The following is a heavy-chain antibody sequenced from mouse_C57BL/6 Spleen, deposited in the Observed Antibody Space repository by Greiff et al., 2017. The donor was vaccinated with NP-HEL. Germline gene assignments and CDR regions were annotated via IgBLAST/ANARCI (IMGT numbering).Heavy chain of an antibody. J-gene: IGHJ2*01. D-gene: IGHD1-1*01. CDR3: ARERDRTTVVLNYFDY. CDR1: GYAFSSYW. V-gene: IGHV1-80*01. Sequence: VQLQQSGAELVKPGASVKISCKASGYAFSSYWMNWVKQRPGKGLEWIGQIYPGDGDTNYNGKFKGKATLTADKSSSTAYMQLSSLTSEDSAVYFCARERDRTTVVLNYFDYWGQGTTLTVSS. CDR2: IYPGDGDT.